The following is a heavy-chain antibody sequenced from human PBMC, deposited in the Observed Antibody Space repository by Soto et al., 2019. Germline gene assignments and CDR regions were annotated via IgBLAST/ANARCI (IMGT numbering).Heavy chain of an antibody. CDR1: GASTVSHYH. J-gene: IGHJ4*02. CDR3: ALALGPTTGLDY. V-gene: IGHV4-31*02. D-gene: IGHD1-26*01. Sequence: SSDTLSLTCSVSGASTVSHYHWTWIRQPPGKGLEWMGYIFNSGTTFYNPALTSRLSISMNTAGNHFALELRSVTAADTAAYYCALALGPTTGLDYWGEGTLVPVSS. CDR2: IFNSGTT.